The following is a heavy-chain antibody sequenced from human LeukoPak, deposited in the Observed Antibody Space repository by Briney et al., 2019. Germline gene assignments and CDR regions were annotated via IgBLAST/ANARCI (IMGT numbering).Heavy chain of an antibody. D-gene: IGHD4-23*01. CDR2: IYYSGST. Sequence: SETLSLTSTVSGGSISSSSYYWGWIRQPPGKGLEWIGSIYYSGSTYYNPSLKSRVTISVDTSKNQFSLKLSSVTAADTAVYYCARRGSRGVTPLDYWGQGTLVTVSS. J-gene: IGHJ4*02. CDR1: GGSISSSSYY. V-gene: IGHV4-39*01. CDR3: ARRGSRGVTPLDY.